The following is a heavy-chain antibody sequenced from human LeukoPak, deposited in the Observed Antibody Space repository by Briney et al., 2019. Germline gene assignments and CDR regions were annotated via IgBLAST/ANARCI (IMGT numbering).Heavy chain of an antibody. Sequence: GRSLRLSCAASGFAFSSYGMHWVRQAPGKGLDWVAVISYDGSKKYYGDSVKGRFTISRDNSKNTLYLQMNSLRVEDTAVYYCATSTSCYSFSCYYYYYYGMDVWGQGTTVTVSS. J-gene: IGHJ6*02. CDR2: ISYDGSKK. CDR3: ATSTSCYSFSCYYYYYYGMDV. CDR1: GFAFSSYG. D-gene: IGHD2-2*01. V-gene: IGHV3-30*03.